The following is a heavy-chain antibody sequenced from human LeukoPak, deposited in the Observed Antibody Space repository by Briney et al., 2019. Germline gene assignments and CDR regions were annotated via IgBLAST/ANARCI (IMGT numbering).Heavy chain of an antibody. J-gene: IGHJ4*02. D-gene: IGHD3-22*01. V-gene: IGHV4-4*07. Sequence: SETLSLTCTVSGDSINNYYWTWIRQPAGKGLEWIGRIYSSGSKNYNPSLKSRVAISVDKSKNQFSLKLRSVTAAETAVYYCARGRSLYYDISGYDYWGQGIRVTVSS. CDR3: ARGRSLYYDISGYDY. CDR2: IYSSGSK. CDR1: GDSINNYY.